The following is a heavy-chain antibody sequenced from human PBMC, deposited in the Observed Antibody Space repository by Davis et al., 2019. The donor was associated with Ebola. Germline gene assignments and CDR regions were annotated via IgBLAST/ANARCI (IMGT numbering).Heavy chain of an antibody. Sequence: PGGSLRLSCAASGFTFSSYWMYWVRQAPGKGLVWVSCIDSDGSFITYADSVKGRFTISRDNAKNSLYLQMNSLRAEDTAVYYCARSMTTVIYCFDYWGQGTLVTVSS. CDR2: IDSDGSFI. D-gene: IGHD4-11*01. CDR1: GFTFSSYW. J-gene: IGHJ4*02. CDR3: ARSMTTVIYCFDY. V-gene: IGHV3-74*01.